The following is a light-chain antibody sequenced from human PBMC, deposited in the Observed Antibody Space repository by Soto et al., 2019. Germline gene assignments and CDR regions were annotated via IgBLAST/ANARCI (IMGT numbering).Light chain of an antibody. J-gene: IGKJ3*01. V-gene: IGKV3-20*01. CDR3: QHYGPSPGFT. CDR2: GAS. Sequence: VLTQSPGTLSLSPGARATLSCRASQSVSNSYLAWYQQKPGQAPRLLIDGASNRATGVPERFSGSASGADSTLTISRLGPDDFAVYYCQHYGPSPGFTFGPGTKVVIK. CDR1: QSVSNSY.